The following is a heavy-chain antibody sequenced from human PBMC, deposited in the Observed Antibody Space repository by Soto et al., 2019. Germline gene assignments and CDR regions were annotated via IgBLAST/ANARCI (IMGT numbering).Heavy chain of an antibody. J-gene: IGHJ4*02. CDR3: ASSIFLGRYFDY. CDR2: IIPIFGTA. D-gene: IGHD3-3*01. Sequence: ASVKVSCKASGGTFSSYAISWVRQAPGQGLEWMGGIIPIFGTANYAQKFQGRVTITADESTSTAYMELSSLRSEDTAVYYCASSIFLGRYFDYWGQGTLVTVS. CDR1: GGTFSSYA. V-gene: IGHV1-69*13.